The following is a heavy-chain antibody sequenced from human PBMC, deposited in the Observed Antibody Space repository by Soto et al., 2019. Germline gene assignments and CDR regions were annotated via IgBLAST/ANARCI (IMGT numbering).Heavy chain of an antibody. CDR3: ARFYGDYVNWFDP. V-gene: IGHV4-30-2*01. J-gene: IGHJ5*02. CDR1: GGSISIGGYA. Sequence: PSETLSLTCAVSGGSISIGGYAWSWIRQPPGKGLEWIGYIYHSGSTYYNPSLKSRVTISVDRSKNQFSLKLSSVTAADTAVYYCARFYGDYVNWFDPWGQGALVTVSS. D-gene: IGHD4-17*01. CDR2: IYHSGST.